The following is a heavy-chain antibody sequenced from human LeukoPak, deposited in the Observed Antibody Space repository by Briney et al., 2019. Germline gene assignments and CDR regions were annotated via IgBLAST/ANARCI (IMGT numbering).Heavy chain of an antibody. D-gene: IGHD1-1*01. CDR1: GFTFSSYA. V-gene: IGHV3-23*01. CDR2: ISGSDGTT. CDR3: AKVDNWKYGHHDF. Sequence: PGGSLRLSCAASGFTFSSYAMSWVRQAPGKGLEWVSSISGSDGTTYYADSVKGRFTTSRDNSKYTLSLQMNSLRTEDTAVYYCAKVDNWKYGHHDFWGQGTLVTVSS. J-gene: IGHJ4*02.